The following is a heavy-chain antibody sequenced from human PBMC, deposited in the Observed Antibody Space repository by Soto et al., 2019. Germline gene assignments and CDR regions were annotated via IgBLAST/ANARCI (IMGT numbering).Heavy chain of an antibody. Sequence: SETLSLTCTVSGGSISSGDYYWSWVRQHPGKGLEWMGYIFHSGSTYYNPSLKSRITMSLDTSKNQFSLTLNSVTAADTAVYYCARDEAFCSSASCYSHHYGADVWGQGTTVTVS. CDR1: GGSISSGDYY. J-gene: IGHJ6*02. D-gene: IGHD2-2*01. CDR2: IFHSGST. CDR3: ARDEAFCSSASCYSHHYGADV. V-gene: IGHV4-31*03.